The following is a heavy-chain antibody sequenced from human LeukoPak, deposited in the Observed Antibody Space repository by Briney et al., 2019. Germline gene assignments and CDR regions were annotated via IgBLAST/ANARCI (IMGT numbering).Heavy chain of an antibody. J-gene: IGHJ3*02. Sequence: PSETLSLTCTVSGGAISFYYWSWIRQPPGKGLDWIAYMYNSGSTNYNPSLKSRVSISVDTSKNQFSLKLTSVTAADTAVYYCARGGSIVGATPHDTFDIWGQGTMVTVSS. D-gene: IGHD1-26*01. CDR3: ARGGSIVGATPHDTFDI. V-gene: IGHV4-59*01. CDR1: GGAISFYY. CDR2: MYNSGST.